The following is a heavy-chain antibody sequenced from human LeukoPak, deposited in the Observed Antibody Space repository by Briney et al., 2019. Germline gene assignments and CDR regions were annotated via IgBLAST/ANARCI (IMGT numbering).Heavy chain of an antibody. CDR2: ISYDGSNK. V-gene: IGHV3-30-3*01. CDR3: ARDGGVLGYYFDY. D-gene: IGHD3-16*01. CDR1: GFTFSSYA. J-gene: IGHJ4*02. Sequence: GGSLRLSCAASGFTFSSYAMHWVRQAPGKGLEWVAVISYDGSNKHNADSVKGRFTISRDNSKNTLYLQMNSLRAEDTAVYYCARDGGVLGYYFDYWGQGTLVTVSS.